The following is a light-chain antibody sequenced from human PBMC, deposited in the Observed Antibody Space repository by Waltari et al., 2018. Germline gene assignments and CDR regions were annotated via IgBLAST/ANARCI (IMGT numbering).Light chain of an antibody. CDR1: ELGDRF. J-gene: IGLJ2*01. Sequence: SSDLTQPLSVSVSPGQTAPITCSGFELGDRFVCWYQQKPGQAPILIIYQDDKRPSGIPDRFSGSNLGSTATLTISETQAVDEAFYYCQAWDSSITVVFGGGTKLTVL. CDR2: QDD. CDR3: QAWDSSITVV. V-gene: IGLV3-1*01.